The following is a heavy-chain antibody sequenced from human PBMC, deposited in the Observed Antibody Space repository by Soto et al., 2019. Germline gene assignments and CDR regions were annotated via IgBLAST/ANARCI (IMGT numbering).Heavy chain of an antibody. CDR1: GGSISSGNW. V-gene: IGHV4-4*02. CDR2: IYHSGST. Sequence: SETLSLTCAVSGGSISSGNWWSWFRQPPGKGLEWIGEIYHSGSTNYNPSLKSRVTISVDKSKNQFSLKLSSVTAADTAVYYCARRPAATPSFYFDYWGQGTLVTVSS. J-gene: IGHJ4*02. D-gene: IGHD2-2*02. CDR3: ARRPAATPSFYFDY.